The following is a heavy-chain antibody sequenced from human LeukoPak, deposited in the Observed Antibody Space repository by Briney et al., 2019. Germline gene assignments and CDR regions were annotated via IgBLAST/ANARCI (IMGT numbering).Heavy chain of an antibody. D-gene: IGHD4/OR15-4a*01. CDR2: IIPIFGTA. CDR3: ARRPRLSDAFDI. Sequence: GASVKVSCKASGYTFTSYYMHWVRQAPGQGLEWMGGIIPIFGTANYAQKFQGRVTITADESTSTAYMELSSLRSEDTAVYYCARRPRLSDAFDIWGQGTMVTVSS. J-gene: IGHJ3*02. V-gene: IGHV1-69*13. CDR1: GYTFTSYY.